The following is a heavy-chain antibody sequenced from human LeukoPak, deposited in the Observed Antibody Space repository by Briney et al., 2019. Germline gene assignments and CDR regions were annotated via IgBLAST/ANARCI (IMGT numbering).Heavy chain of an antibody. D-gene: IGHD6-19*01. CDR1: GGSISSSPYY. J-gene: IGHJ4*02. CDR3: ARDGAVAGRVGSFDY. CDR2: IYYSGSA. Sequence: TSETLSLTCTVSGGSISSSPYYWGWIRQAPGKGLEWIGSIYYSGSAYYNPSLKSRVTIPVDTSKNQFSLKLSSVTAADTAVYYCARDGAVAGRVGSFDYWGQGTLVTVSS. V-gene: IGHV4-39*07.